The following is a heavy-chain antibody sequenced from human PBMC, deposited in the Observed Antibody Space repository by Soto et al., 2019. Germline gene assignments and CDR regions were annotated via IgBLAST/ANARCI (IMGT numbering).Heavy chain of an antibody. CDR2: ISPYSGNT. Sequence: QVQLVQSGDEVRKPGSSVKVSCKASGYIFVNYGIAWVRQAPGQGLEWMGWISPYSGNTHYASKVQGRLTMTTDTPTSTAYMDLGSLTSDDTAVYYFARVYISVPPTPQDVWGQGTPVTVSS. CDR3: ARVYISVPPTPQDV. D-gene: IGHD2-8*01. CDR1: GYIFVNYG. J-gene: IGHJ6*02. V-gene: IGHV1-18*01.